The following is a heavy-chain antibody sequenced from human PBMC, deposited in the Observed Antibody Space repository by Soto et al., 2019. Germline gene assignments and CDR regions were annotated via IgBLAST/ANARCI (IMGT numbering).Heavy chain of an antibody. Sequence: QDQLVQSGSEVTKPGASVTVSCKASGYSFTNYGITWVRQAPGQGLEWLGWISAFNGNTHYAQKVQGRVTMTTDAATSTAYMELRSLTADDTAVYYCVRDRGVAPPVAGNTLYYYHMVVWGKGTTVTVAS. V-gene: IGHV1-18*01. D-gene: IGHD6-19*01. CDR3: VRDRGVAPPVAGNTLYYYHMVV. CDR1: GYSFTNYG. J-gene: IGHJ6*03. CDR2: ISAFNGNT.